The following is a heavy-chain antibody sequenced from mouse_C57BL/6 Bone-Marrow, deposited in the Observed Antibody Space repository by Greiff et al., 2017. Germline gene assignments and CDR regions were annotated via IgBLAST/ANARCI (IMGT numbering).Heavy chain of an antibody. CDR3: ARSEVNYAVYAIDD. D-gene: IGHD2-1*01. CDR2: IYPRSGNT. V-gene: IGHV1-81*01. J-gene: IGHJ4*01. Sequence: QVQLQPSGAELARPGASVKLSCKASGYTFTSYGISWVKQRTGQGLEWIGEIYPRSGNTYYNEKFKGKATLTADKSSSTAYMELRSLTSEDSAVYFFARSEVNYAVYAIDDWGQGTSVTVSA. CDR1: GYTFTSYG.